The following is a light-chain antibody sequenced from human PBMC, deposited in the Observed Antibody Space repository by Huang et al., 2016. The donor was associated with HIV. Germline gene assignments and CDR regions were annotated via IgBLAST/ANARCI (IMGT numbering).Light chain of an antibody. CDR2: DAS. J-gene: IGKJ4*01. V-gene: IGKV3-11*01. CDR3: QQRGNWPPVT. CDR1: QSVTNY. Sequence: EVVLTQSPATLSLSPGERATLSCRVSQSVTNYLAWYQQKPGQPPRLLIYDASNRATGVPARFSGSGSVTDFTLTISSLEPEDFAVYYCQQRGNWPPVTFGGGTKVEIK.